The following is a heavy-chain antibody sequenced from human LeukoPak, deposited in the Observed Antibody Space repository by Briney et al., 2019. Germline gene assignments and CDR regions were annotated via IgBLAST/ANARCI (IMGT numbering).Heavy chain of an antibody. V-gene: IGHV4-34*01. CDR3: ARDGGYCSGVSCYSDF. CDR2: INHSGST. J-gene: IGHJ4*02. CDR1: DGSISGYY. Sequence: PSETLSLTCAVYDGSISGYYWSWIRQPPGKGLEWIGEINHSGSTNYNPSLKSPVTISVDTSKNQFSLKLSSVTAADTAVYYCARDGGYCSGVSCYSDFWSQGTLVTVSS. D-gene: IGHD2-15*01.